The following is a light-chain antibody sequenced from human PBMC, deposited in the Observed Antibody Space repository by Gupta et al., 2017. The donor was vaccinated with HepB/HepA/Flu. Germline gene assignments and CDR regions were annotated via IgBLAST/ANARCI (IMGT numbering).Light chain of an antibody. V-gene: IGKV4-1*01. CDR3: QQYYSTPFT. CDR1: QTVLYSSDNKNY. CDR2: WAS. J-gene: IGKJ4*01. Sequence: DIVMTQSPDSVAVSLGERATINCKSSQTVLYSSDNKNYLAWYQQKAGQPPKLLIYWASTRESGVPDRFSGSGSGTDFTLTISSLQAEDVAVYYCQQYYSTPFTFGGGTKVEIK.